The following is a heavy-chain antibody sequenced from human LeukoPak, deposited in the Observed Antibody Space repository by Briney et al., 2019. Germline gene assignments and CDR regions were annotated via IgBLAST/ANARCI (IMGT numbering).Heavy chain of an antibody. V-gene: IGHV3-43*01. CDR1: GFTFDDYT. J-gene: IGHJ6*03. CDR2: ISWDGGST. Sequence: GGSLRLSCAASGFTFDDYTMHWVRQAPGKGLEWVSLISWDGGSTYYADSVKGRFTISRDNSKNSLYLQMNSLRTEDAALYYCAKGSGIYYYYYMDVWGKGTTVTISS. CDR3: AKGSGIYYYYYMDV.